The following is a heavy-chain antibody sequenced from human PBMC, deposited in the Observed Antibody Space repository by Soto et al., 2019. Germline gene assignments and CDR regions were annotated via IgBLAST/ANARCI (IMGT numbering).Heavy chain of an antibody. CDR2: INHSGST. CDR3: ARGTDYDDYVFLSGDDAFDI. V-gene: IGHV4-34*01. D-gene: IGHD4-17*01. J-gene: IGHJ3*02. Sequence: QVQLQQWGAGLLKPSETLSLTCAVYGGSFSGYYWSWIRQPPGKGLEWIGEINHSGSTNYNPSLKSRVTISVDTSKNQFSLKLSSVTAADTAVYYCARGTDYDDYVFLSGDDAFDIWGQGTMVTVSS. CDR1: GGSFSGYY.